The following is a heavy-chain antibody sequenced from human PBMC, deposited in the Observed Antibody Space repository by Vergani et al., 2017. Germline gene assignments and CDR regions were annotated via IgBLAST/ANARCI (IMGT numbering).Heavy chain of an antibody. V-gene: IGHV3-23*01. J-gene: IGHJ6*03. CDR1: GFTFNHYA. D-gene: IGHD6-6*01. CDR3: AKDKEYSTPRGYYYYMDV. CDR2: ISGSGGST. Sequence: EVQLLESGGDLVQPGGSLRLSCAASGFTFNHYAMNWVRQAPGKGLEWVSGISGSGGSTYYAGSVKGRFTISRDNSKNTLYLQMNSLRAEDTAVYYCAKDKEYSTPRGYYYYMDVWGKGTTVTVSS.